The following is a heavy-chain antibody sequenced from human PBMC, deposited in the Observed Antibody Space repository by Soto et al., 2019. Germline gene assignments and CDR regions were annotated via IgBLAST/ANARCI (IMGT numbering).Heavy chain of an antibody. D-gene: IGHD3-3*01. CDR1: GYTFTSYG. CDR2: ISAYNGNT. J-gene: IGHJ4*02. CDR3: ARGYDFWSGYYGLGSNPYYFDY. Sequence: GASVKVSCKASGYTFTSYGISWVRQAPGQGLEWMGWISAYNGNTNYAQKLQGRVTMTTDTSTSTAYMELRSLRSDDTAVYYCARGYDFWSGYYGLGSNPYYFDYWGQGTLVTVSS. V-gene: IGHV1-18*01.